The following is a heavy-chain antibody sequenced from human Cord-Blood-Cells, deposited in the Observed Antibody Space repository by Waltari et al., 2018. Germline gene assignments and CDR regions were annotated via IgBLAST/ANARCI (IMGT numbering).Heavy chain of an antibody. V-gene: IGHV4-34*01. D-gene: IGHD2-2*01. Sequence: QVQLQQWGAGLLKPSETLSLTCAVYGGSFSGYYWSWIRQPPGTGLEWIGEINHSGRTNYNPSLKSRVTISVDTSKNQFSLKLSSVTAADTAVYYCARRGCSSTSCYVHYYYGMDVWGQGTTVTVSS. CDR1: GGSFSGYY. CDR3: ARRGCSSTSCYVHYYYGMDV. J-gene: IGHJ6*02. CDR2: INHSGRT.